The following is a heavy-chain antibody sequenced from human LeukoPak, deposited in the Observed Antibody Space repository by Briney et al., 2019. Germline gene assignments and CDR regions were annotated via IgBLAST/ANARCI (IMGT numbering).Heavy chain of an antibody. J-gene: IGHJ6*03. CDR3: ARDPRVVGASYYYYMDV. CDR2: IHHSGST. V-gene: IGHV4-38-2*02. D-gene: IGHD1-26*01. Sequence: SETLSLTCAVSGYSISSGYYWGWIRQPPGKGLEWIGNIHHSGSTYYNPSLKSRVTISVDTSKNQFSLKLSSVTAADTAVYYCARDPRVVGASYYYYMDVWGKGTKVTVSS. CDR1: GYSISSGYY.